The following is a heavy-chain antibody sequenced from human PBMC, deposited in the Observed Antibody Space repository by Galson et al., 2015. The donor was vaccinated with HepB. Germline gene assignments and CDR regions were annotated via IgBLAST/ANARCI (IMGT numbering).Heavy chain of an antibody. V-gene: IGHV1-18*04. J-gene: IGHJ6*02. CDR3: AIGGWFGAIHPLDPNYYYGMDV. Sequence: SVKVSCKASGYTFTSYGISWVRQAPGQGLEWMGWISAYNGNTNYAQKLQGRVTMTTDTSTSTAYMELRSLRSDDTAVYYCAIGGWFGAIHPLDPNYYYGMDVWGQGTTVTVSS. CDR2: ISAYNGNT. D-gene: IGHD3-10*01. CDR1: GYTFTSYG.